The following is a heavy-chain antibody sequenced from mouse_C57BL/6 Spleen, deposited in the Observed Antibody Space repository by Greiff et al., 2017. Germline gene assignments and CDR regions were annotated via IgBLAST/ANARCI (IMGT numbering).Heavy chain of an antibody. V-gene: IGHV1-82*01. CDR3: ARYDYVVRAMDY. Sequence: QVQLQQSGPELVKPGASVKISCKASGYAFSSSWMNWVKQRPGKGRAWIGRIYTGDGDTNYNGKFKGKATLTADKSSSTAYMQLSSLTSEDSAVYFCARYDYVVRAMDYWGQGTSVTVSS. J-gene: IGHJ4*01. D-gene: IGHD2-4*01. CDR1: GYAFSSSW. CDR2: IYTGDGDT.